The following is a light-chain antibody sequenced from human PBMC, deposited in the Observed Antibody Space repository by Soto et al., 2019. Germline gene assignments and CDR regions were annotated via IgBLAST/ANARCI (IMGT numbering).Light chain of an antibody. CDR3: QQGNTFPPLT. CDR1: QAISNW. CDR2: GAS. J-gene: IGKJ4*01. Sequence: DIQMTQSPFSVSAFVGDRVTITCRASQAISNWLAWYQQKPGRAPKLLTYGASSLQSGVPSRFSGSGSGTYFTLTISGLQPEDFATYLCQQGNTFPPLTFGGGTRVDLK. V-gene: IGKV1-12*01.